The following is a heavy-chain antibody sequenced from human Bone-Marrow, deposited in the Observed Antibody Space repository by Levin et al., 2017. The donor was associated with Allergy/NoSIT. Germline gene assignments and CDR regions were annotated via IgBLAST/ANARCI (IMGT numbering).Heavy chain of an antibody. CDR2: LSGLGDDT. CDR3: AKGRVVPVWLFDS. J-gene: IGHJ4*02. D-gene: IGHD3-16*02. CDR1: GFIFRTYA. V-gene: IGHV3-23*01. Sequence: GESLKISCAASGFIFRTYAMSWVRQVPGKGLEWVSGLSGLGDDTYYADSVKGRFSISSDNSKNTLYLQMNSLRAEDTAVYYCAKGRVVPVWLFDSWGQATLVAVSS.